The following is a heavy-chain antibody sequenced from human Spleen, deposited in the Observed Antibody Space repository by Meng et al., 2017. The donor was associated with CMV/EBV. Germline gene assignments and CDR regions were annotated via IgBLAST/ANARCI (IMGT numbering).Heavy chain of an antibody. CDR1: GFTFNNYW. CDR3: AKDMRQFRENYYYYGMDV. D-gene: IGHD2-2*01. Sequence: GGSLRLSCAASGFTFNNYWMTWVRQAPGKGLEWVANIKQDGSEKYYVDSVKGRFTISRDNAKNSLYLQMNSLRAEDTALYYCAKDMRQFRENYYYYGMDVWGQGTTVTVSS. CDR2: IKQDGSEK. J-gene: IGHJ6*02. V-gene: IGHV3-7*03.